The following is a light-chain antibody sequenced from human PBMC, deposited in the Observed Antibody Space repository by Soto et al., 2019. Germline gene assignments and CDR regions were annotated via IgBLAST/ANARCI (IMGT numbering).Light chain of an antibody. J-gene: IGKJ5*01. CDR3: QQYYSYPPT. CDR2: AAS. V-gene: IGKV1-8*01. CDR1: QGISSY. Sequence: AIRMTQSPSSFSASTGDRVTITCRASQGISSYLAWYQQKPGKAPKLLTYAASTLQSGVPSRFSGSGSGTDFTLTISCLQSEDFATYYCQQYYSYPPTFGQGTRLEI.